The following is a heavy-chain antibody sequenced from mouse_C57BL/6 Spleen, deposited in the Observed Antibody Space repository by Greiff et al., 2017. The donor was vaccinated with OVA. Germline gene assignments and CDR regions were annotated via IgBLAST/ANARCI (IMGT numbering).Heavy chain of an antibody. CDR2: IDPSDSET. D-gene: IGHD1-1*01. Sequence: VQLQQPGAELVRPGSSVKLSCKASGYTFTSYWMHWVKQRPIQGLDWIGNIDPSDSETHYNQKFKDKATLTVDKSSSTAYMQLSSLTSEDSAVYYCARDYGSSYDWYFDVWGTGTTVTVSS. CDR3: ARDYGSSYDWYFDV. CDR1: GYTFTSYW. J-gene: IGHJ1*03. V-gene: IGHV1-52*01.